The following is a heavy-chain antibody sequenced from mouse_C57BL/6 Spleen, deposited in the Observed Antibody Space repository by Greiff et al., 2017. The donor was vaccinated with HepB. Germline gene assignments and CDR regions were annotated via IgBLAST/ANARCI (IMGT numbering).Heavy chain of an antibody. V-gene: IGHV1-7*01. CDR1: GYTFTSYW. J-gene: IGHJ3*01. CDR2: INPSSGYT. CDR3: ARDVTTARGFAY. Sequence: QVQLKESGAELAKPGASVKLSCKASGYTFTSYWMHWVKQRPGQGLEWIGYINPSSGYTKYNQKFKDKATLTAYKSSSTAYMQLSSLTYEDSAVYYCARDVTTARGFAYWGQGTLVTVSA. D-gene: IGHD1-2*01.